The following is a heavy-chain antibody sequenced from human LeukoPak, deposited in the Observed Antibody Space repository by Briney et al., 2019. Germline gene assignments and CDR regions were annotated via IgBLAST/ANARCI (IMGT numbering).Heavy chain of an antibody. CDR3: ARDRWYSSGWETSYNWFDP. V-gene: IGHV3-21*01. D-gene: IGHD6-19*01. CDR1: GFTFSSYS. Sequence: GGSLRLSCAASGFTFSSYSMNWVRQAPGKGLEWVSSISSSSSYIYYADSVKGRFTISRDNAKNSLYLQMNSLRAEDTAVYYCARDRWYSSGWETSYNWFDPWGQGTLVTVSS. J-gene: IGHJ5*02. CDR2: ISSSSSYI.